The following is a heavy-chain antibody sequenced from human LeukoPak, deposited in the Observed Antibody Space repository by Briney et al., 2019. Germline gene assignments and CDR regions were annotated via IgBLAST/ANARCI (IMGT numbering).Heavy chain of an antibody. CDR2: IYSGGST. CDR1: GFIVSSNY. V-gene: IGHV3-66*02. CDR3: AREFYFDC. Sequence: PGGSLRLSCAASGFIVSSNYMSWVRQTPGRGLEWVSVIYSGGSTYYADSVKGRFTISRDNSKNTLYLQMNSLRAEDTAVYYCAREFYFDCWGQGTLVTVSS. J-gene: IGHJ4*02.